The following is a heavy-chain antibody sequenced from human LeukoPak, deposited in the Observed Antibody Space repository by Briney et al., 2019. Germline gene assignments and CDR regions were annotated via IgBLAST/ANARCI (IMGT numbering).Heavy chain of an antibody. CDR3: ARAERGGLYDY. J-gene: IGHJ4*02. D-gene: IGHD2-15*01. CDR1: GGSISSYY. CDR2: IYYSGST. Sequence: PSETLSLTCTVSGGSISSYYWSWIRQPPGKGLEWIGYIYYSGSTNYNPSLKSRVTISVDTSKNQFPLKLSSVTAADTAVYYCARAERGGLYDYWGQGTLVTVSS. V-gene: IGHV4-59*01.